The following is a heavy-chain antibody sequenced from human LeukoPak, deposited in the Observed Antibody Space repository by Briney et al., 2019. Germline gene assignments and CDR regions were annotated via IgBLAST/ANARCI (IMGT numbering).Heavy chain of an antibody. J-gene: IGHJ4*02. V-gene: IGHV3-23*01. Sequence: GGSLRLSCAASGFTFSSYAMSWVRQAPGKGLEWVSAISGSGGSTYYADSVKGRFTISRDNSKNTLYLQMNSLRAEDTAEYYCAQYYSGSAEIDYWGQGTLVTVSS. CDR3: AQYYSGSAEIDY. D-gene: IGHD3-10*01. CDR1: GFTFSSYA. CDR2: ISGSGGST.